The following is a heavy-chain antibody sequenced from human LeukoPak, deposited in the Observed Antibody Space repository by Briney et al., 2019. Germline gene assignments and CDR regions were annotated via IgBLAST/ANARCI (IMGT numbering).Heavy chain of an antibody. J-gene: IGHJ5*02. CDR1: GGSFSGYY. D-gene: IGHD3-10*01. CDR2: INHSGST. Sequence: SETLSLTCADYGGSFSGYYWSWIRQPPGKGLEWIGEINHSGSTNYNPSLKSRVTISVDTSKNQFSLKLSSVTAADTAVYYCARVRVTMVRGVKPTRFDPWGQGTLVTVSS. CDR3: ARVRVTMVRGVKPTRFDP. V-gene: IGHV4-34*01.